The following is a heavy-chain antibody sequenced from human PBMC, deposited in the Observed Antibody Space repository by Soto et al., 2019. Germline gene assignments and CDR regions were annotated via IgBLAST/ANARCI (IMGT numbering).Heavy chain of an antibody. D-gene: IGHD2-15*01. Sequence: TLSLTCTVSGGSISSGGYYWSWIRQHPGKGLEWIGYIYYSGSTYYNPSLKSRVTISVDTSKNQFSLKLSSVTAADTAVYYCARDRVVRTGPIPTYYFDYWGQGTLVTVSS. CDR1: GGSISSGGYY. J-gene: IGHJ4*02. V-gene: IGHV4-31*03. CDR2: IYYSGST. CDR3: ARDRVVRTGPIPTYYFDY.